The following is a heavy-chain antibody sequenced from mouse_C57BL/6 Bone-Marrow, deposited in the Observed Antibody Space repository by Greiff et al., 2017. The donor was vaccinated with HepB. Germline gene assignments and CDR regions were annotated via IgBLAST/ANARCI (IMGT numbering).Heavy chain of an antibody. CDR3: TISYYGRNFDY. Sequence: EVQLQQSGTVLARPGASVKMSCKTSGYTFTSYWMHWVKQRPGQGLEWIGAIYSGNSDTSYNQKFKGKAKLTAVTSASTAYMELSSLTNEDSAVYYCTISYYGRNFDYWGQGTTLTVSS. J-gene: IGHJ2*01. D-gene: IGHD1-1*01. CDR2: IYSGNSDT. V-gene: IGHV1-5*01. CDR1: GYTFTSYW.